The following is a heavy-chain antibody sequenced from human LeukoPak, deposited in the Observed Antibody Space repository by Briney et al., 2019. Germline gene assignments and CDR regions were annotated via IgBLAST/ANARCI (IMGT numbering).Heavy chain of an antibody. D-gene: IGHD4-23*01. V-gene: IGHV1-58*01. Sequence: SVEVSCKASGFTFTSSAVQWVRQARGQRLEWIGWIVVGSGNTNYAQKFQERVTITRDMSTSTVYMELSSLRSEDTAVYYCAAEGRPTVVTFRKGAVDLWGQGTMVTVSS. CDR3: AAEGRPTVVTFRKGAVDL. CDR1: GFTFTSSA. J-gene: IGHJ3*01. CDR2: IVVGSGNT.